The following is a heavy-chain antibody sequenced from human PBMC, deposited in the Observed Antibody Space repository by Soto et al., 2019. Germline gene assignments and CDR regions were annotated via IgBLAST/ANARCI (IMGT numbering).Heavy chain of an antibody. D-gene: IGHD3-10*01. CDR1: GFTFSSYA. Sequence: GGSLRLSCAASGFTFSSYAMSWVRQAPGKGLEWVSSISASGATTYYAGSVKGRFTIPRDNAKKTLYVQMNSLRAEDTAVYFCAKVGTRFYGSGSYYFDYWGQGALVTVSS. J-gene: IGHJ4*02. V-gene: IGHV3-23*01. CDR3: AKVGTRFYGSGSYYFDY. CDR2: ISASGATT.